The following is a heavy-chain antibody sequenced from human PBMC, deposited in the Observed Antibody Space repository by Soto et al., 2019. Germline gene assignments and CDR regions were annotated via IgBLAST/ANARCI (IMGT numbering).Heavy chain of an antibody. CDR3: ARGSYYDSSGYYGP. V-gene: IGHV4-31*03. D-gene: IGHD3-22*01. CDR1: GGSISSGGYY. Sequence: QVQLQESGPGLVKPSQTLSLTCTVSGGSISSGGYYWSWIRQHPGKGLEWIGYIYYSGSTYYNPSLKSRVTXXVXTXXNQFSLKLSSVTAADTAVYYWARGSYYDSSGYYGPWGQGTLVTVSS. J-gene: IGHJ5*02. CDR2: IYYSGST.